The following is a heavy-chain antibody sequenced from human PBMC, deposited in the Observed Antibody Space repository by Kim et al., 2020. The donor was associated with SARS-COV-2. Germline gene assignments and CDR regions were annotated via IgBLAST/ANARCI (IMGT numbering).Heavy chain of an antibody. CDR2: IKSETDGWTT. D-gene: IGHD3-16*02. CDR3: TTDVGSLYDYFDY. Sequence: GGSLRLSCAASGLIFSHAWMSWVRQAPGKGLEWVGRIKSETDGWTTDYAAPVKGRFTISRDDSKNTLYLQMYSLKVEDTAVYFCTTDVGSLYDYFDYWGQGTLVTVSS. V-gene: IGHV3-15*01. CDR1: GLIFSHAW. J-gene: IGHJ4*02.